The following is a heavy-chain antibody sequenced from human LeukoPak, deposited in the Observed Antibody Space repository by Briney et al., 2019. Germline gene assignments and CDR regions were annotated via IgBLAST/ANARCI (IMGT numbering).Heavy chain of an antibody. CDR1: GYTFTSYD. CDR3: ARGSARDNWFDP. V-gene: IGHV1-8*01. J-gene: IGHJ5*02. Sequence: ASVKVSCTASGYTFTSYDINWVRQATGQGLEWMGWMNPNSGNTGYAQKFQGRVTMTRNSSISTAYMELSALRSEDTAVYYCARGSARDNWFDPWGQETLVTVSS. CDR2: MNPNSGNT.